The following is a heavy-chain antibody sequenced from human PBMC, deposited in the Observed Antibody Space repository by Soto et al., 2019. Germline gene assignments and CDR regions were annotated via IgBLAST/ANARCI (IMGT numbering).Heavy chain of an antibody. V-gene: IGHV1-8*01. CDR3: AMARPYSSSWYEDYYYGMDV. Sequence: ALVQVSCKASVYTFATSVCTSVRQTPGQGLEWIGWLNPKSGMTGSAQKVKGRVTMTRGSSISTVYMELSSLRSEDTAVYYCAMARPYSSSWYEDYYYGMDVWGQGTTVTVSS. D-gene: IGHD6-13*01. J-gene: IGHJ6*02. CDR1: VYTFATSV. CDR2: LNPKSGMT.